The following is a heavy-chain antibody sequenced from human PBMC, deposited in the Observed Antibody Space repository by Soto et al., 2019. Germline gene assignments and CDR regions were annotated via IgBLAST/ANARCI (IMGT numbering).Heavy chain of an antibody. CDR2: TRNKANSYTT. V-gene: IGHV3-72*01. J-gene: IGHJ4*02. CDR1: GFTFSDHY. D-gene: IGHD4-17*01. CDR3: ASWVTTVTGYFDY. Sequence: GGSLRLSCAASGFTFSDHYMDWVRQAPGKGLEWVGRTRNKANSYTTEYAASVKGRFTISRDDSKNSLYLQMNSLKTEDTAVYYCASWVTTVTGYFDYWGQGTRVTVSS.